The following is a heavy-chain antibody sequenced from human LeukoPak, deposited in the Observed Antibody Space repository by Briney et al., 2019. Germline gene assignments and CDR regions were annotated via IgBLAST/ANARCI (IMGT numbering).Heavy chain of an antibody. CDR3: ARGGMTTRPGGVY. CDR2: INHSGST. CDR1: GGSFSGYY. Sequence: SETLSLTCAVYGGSFSGYYWSWIRQPPGKGLELIGEINHSGSTNYNPSLKSRVTISVDTSKNQFSLKLSSVTAADTAVYYCARGGMTTRPGGVYWGQGTLVTVSS. V-gene: IGHV4-34*01. J-gene: IGHJ4*02. D-gene: IGHD4-11*01.